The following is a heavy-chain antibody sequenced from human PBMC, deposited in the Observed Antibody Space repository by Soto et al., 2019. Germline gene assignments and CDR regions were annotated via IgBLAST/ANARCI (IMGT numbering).Heavy chain of an antibody. Sequence: QITLKESGPTLVKPTQTLTLTCTFSGFSLSTSGVGVGWIRQPPGKALEWLALIYWDDDKRYSPSLKSRLTITKDTSKNQVVLTMTNMDPVDTATYYCVHSEIFGVVIANWFDPWGQGTLVTVSS. CDR1: GFSLSTSGVG. J-gene: IGHJ5*02. CDR3: VHSEIFGVVIANWFDP. D-gene: IGHD3-3*01. V-gene: IGHV2-5*02. CDR2: IYWDDDK.